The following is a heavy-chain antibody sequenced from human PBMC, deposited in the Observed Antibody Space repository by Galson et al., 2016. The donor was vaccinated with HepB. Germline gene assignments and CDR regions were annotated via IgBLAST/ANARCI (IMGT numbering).Heavy chain of an antibody. D-gene: IGHD3-16*01. CDR3: AKEEPTIGGFDY. Sequence: SCAASGLTFSNYAMSWVRQAPGKGLEWVSAIRGRGTRTYYADSVQGRFTISRDNSKNTLYLQMISLRADDTAIYYCAKEEPTIGGFDYWGQGTRVTVSS. CDR2: IRGRGTRT. J-gene: IGHJ4*02. V-gene: IGHV3-23*01. CDR1: GLTFSNYA.